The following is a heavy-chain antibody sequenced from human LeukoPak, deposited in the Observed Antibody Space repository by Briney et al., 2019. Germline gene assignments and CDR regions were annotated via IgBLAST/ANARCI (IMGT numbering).Heavy chain of an antibody. CDR3: ARDTGGILLYYFDY. D-gene: IGHD1-1*01. Sequence: SETLSLTCTVSGGSISSSSYYWGWIRQPPGKGLEWIGSIYHSVSTYYNPSLKSRVTISVDTSKNQFSLKLSSVTAADTAVYYCARDTGGILLYYFDYWGQGTLVTVSS. CDR1: GGSISSSSYY. V-gene: IGHV4-39*07. CDR2: IYHSVST. J-gene: IGHJ4*02.